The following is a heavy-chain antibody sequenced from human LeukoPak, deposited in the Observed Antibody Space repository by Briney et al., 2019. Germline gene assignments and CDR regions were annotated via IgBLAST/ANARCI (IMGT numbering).Heavy chain of an antibody. CDR3: ARRVTFAGVIVRNYFDY. D-gene: IGHD3-16*02. CDR2: MNPNSGKT. CDR1: GYTFTRYD. J-gene: IGHJ4*02. V-gene: IGHV1-8*03. Sequence: ASVKVSCKASGYTFTRYDINGVGQAAGQGGEGVGWMNPNSGKTGYAQKFQGRVTITRNTSISTAYMELSSLRSEDTAVYYCARRVTFAGVIVRNYFDYWGQGTLVTVSS.